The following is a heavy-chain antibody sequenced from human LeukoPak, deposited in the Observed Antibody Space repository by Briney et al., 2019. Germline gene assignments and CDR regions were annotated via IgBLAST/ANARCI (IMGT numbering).Heavy chain of an antibody. CDR1: GGSISSPNYY. CDR2: IYNTGST. J-gene: IGHJ4*02. Sequence: PSETLSLTCTVSGGSISSPNYYWTWIRRPPGKGLEWIGRIYNTGSTDYNPSLKSRVTLSVDTSKNQFSLRLRSVTATDTAVYYCARDGRRHGRQVEGTDWGQGTLVTVSS. D-gene: IGHD1-1*01. V-gene: IGHV4-61*02. CDR3: ARDGRRHGRQVEGTD.